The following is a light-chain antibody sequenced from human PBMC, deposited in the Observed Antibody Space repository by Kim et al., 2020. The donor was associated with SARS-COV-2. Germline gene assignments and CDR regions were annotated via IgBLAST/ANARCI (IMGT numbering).Light chain of an antibody. CDR2: GAS. Sequence: DIQMTQSPSSLSASVGDRVTITCRASQDIRNDLGWYQQNPGRAPKRLIYGASSLQSGVPSRFSGSGSGTDFTLTISCLQSEDFATYYCQQYYSYPLTFGGGTKVDIK. J-gene: IGKJ4*01. CDR3: QQYYSYPLT. CDR1: QDIRND. V-gene: IGKV1-17*01.